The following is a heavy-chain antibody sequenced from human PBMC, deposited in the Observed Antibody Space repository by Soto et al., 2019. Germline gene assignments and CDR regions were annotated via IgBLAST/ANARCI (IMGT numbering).Heavy chain of an antibody. J-gene: IGHJ4*02. CDR1: GGSIRSYF. CDR2: IYYTGST. CDR3: ARGGELGSYYKFDY. D-gene: IGHD3-10*01. V-gene: IGHV4-59*01. Sequence: SETLSLTCTVSGGSIRSYFWSWIRQPPGKALEWIGYIYYTGSTKYNPSLESRVTISLDTSKNQFSLKLSSVTAADTAVYYCARGGELGSYYKFDYWGQGTLVTVSS.